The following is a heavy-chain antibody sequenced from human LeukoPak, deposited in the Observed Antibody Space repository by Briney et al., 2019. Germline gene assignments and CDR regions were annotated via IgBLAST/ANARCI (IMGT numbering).Heavy chain of an antibody. CDR2: FDPEDGET. D-gene: IGHD2-2*01. V-gene: IGHV1-24*01. CDR1: GYTLTELS. CDR3: ATAFGYCSSTSCYLLDY. J-gene: IGHJ4*02. Sequence: ASVKVSCKVSGYTLTELSMHWVRQAPGKGLEWMGGFDPEDGETIYAQKFQGRVTMTEDTSTDTAYMELSSLRSEDTAVYYCATAFGYCSSTSCYLLDYWGQGTLVTVSS.